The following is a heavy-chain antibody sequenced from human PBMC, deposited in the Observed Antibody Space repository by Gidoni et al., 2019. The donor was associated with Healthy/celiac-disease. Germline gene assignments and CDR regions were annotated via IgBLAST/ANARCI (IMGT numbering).Heavy chain of an antibody. CDR1: GGSFSGYY. D-gene: IGHD3-9*01. CDR2: INHSGST. CDR3: ARGRGNVLRYFDWSRKYGMDV. V-gene: IGHV4-34*01. Sequence: VQLQQWGAGLLKPSETLSLTCAVYGGSFSGYYWSWIRQPPGKGLEWIGEINHSGSTNYNPSLKSRVTISVDTSKNQFSLKLSSVTAADTAVYYCARGRGNVLRYFDWSRKYGMDVWGQGTTVTVSS. J-gene: IGHJ6*02.